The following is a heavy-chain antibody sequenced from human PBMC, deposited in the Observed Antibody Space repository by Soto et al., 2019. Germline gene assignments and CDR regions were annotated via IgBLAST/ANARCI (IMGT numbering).Heavy chain of an antibody. D-gene: IGHD6-19*01. CDR1: GYIFTAYY. J-gene: IGHJ3*01. V-gene: IGHV1-2*02. Sequence: QVQLVQSGAEVKKPGASVKVSCKASGYIFTAYYMNWVRQAPGQGLECMGWINPSSGGTIYAQKFQGRVTITTDPSLPTAYMELSSLTSDGTAVYCCARDYSAGAGASDFWGQGTMVIVSS. CDR2: INPSSGGT. CDR3: ARDYSAGAGASDF.